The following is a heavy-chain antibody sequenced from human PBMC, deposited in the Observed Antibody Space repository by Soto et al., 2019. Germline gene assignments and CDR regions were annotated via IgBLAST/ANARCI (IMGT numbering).Heavy chain of an antibody. CDR3: ASKHMVRGVIDY. D-gene: IGHD3-10*01. CDR2: IYHSGST. Sequence: SETLSLTCAVSGGSISSGGYSWSWIRQPPGKGLEWIGHIYHSGSTYYNPSLKSRVTISVDRSKNQFSLKLSSVTAADTAVYYCASKHMVRGVIDYWGQGTLVTVSS. V-gene: IGHV4-30-2*01. J-gene: IGHJ4*02. CDR1: GGSISSGGYS.